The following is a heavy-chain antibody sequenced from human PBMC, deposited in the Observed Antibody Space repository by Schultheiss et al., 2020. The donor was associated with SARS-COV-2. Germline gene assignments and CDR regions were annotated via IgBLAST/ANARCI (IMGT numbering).Heavy chain of an antibody. CDR1: GFPFSSFS. D-gene: IGHD3-10*01. CDR3: ARDSYSGSGSFLFYFDY. Sequence: GGSLRLSCAASGFPFSSFSMNWVRQAPGKGPEWVSSISARSTYIHYAESMKGRFTISRDDAKNSLYLQMDSLRAEDTAVYYCARDSYSGSGSFLFYFDYWGQGILVTVSS. J-gene: IGHJ4*02. CDR2: ISARSTYI. V-gene: IGHV3-21*06.